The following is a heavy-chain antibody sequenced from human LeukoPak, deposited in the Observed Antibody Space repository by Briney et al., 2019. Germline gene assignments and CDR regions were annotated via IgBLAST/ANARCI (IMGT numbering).Heavy chain of an antibody. D-gene: IGHD4-17*01. V-gene: IGHV4-34*01. J-gene: IGHJ2*01. Sequence: SETLSLTCAVYGGSFSVNYWSWIRDPPAKGLGWVGESNLSGSTNYNPSLKSRVTISVDTSKNQFSLKLSSVTAADTAVYYCARSNDYGDYYRVLGHLDLWGRGTLVTVSS. CDR3: ARSNDYGDYYRVLGHLDL. CDR1: GGSFSVNY. CDR2: SNLSGST.